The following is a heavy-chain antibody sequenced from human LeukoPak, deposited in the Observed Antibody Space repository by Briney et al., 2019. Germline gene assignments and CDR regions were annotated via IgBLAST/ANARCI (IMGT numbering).Heavy chain of an antibody. Sequence: GGSLRLPCAASGFTFSSYAMSWVRQAPGKGLEWVSAISGSGGSTYYADSVKGRFTISRDDSKNTLYLQMNSLRAEDTAVYYCAKGFLPTSSSSNYVSFDFWGQGTLVTVSS. CDR2: ISGSGGST. CDR3: AKGFLPTSSSSNYVSFDF. CDR1: GFTFSSYA. D-gene: IGHD6-13*01. J-gene: IGHJ4*02. V-gene: IGHV3-23*01.